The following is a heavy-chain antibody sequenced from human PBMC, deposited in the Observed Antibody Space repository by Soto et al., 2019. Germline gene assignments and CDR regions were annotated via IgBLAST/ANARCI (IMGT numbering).Heavy chain of an antibody. CDR2: IIPVFNAA. CDR1: GGTFGSHT. V-gene: IGHV1-69*06. J-gene: IGHJ4*02. Sequence: QVQLVQSGAEVKKPGSSVRVSCKVSGGTFGSHTFTWVRQAPGQGLEWMGEIIPVFNAANYAQRFQDRVTSTEDRSATTVYLELSRLTSADTATYYCARIETLTYDNTRGTDLDFWGQGTLVIVSS. CDR3: ARIETLTYDNTRGTDLDF. D-gene: IGHD3-16*01.